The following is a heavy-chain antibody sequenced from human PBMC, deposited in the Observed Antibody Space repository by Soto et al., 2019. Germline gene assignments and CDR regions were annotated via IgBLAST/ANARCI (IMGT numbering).Heavy chain of an antibody. J-gene: IGHJ6*02. D-gene: IGHD2-2*01. Sequence: AESLKISSKGSGYSFSSYWIGWVRQMPGKGLHWVRIIYPGDSDTRYSPSFQGPATISAHKSISTAYLQWSSLKASDTAMYYFARHGHLVYCNSTSCYQSTYYYYYGMDVWGQGTTVTVS. CDR1: GYSFSSYW. CDR2: IYPGDSDT. V-gene: IGHV5-51*01. CDR3: ARHGHLVYCNSTSCYQSTYYYYYGMDV.